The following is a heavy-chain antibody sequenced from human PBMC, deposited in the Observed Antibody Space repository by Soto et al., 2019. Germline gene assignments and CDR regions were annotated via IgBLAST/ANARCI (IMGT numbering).Heavy chain of an antibody. CDR2: ISYDGSNK. Sequence: GGSLRLSCAASGFTFSSYGMHWVRKAPGKGLEWVAVISYDGSNKYYADSVKGRFTISRDNSKNKLYLQMNSLRAEDTAVYYCAKDLVAARFRPLGETDYWGQGTLVTVSS. D-gene: IGHD6-6*01. CDR1: GFTFSSYG. V-gene: IGHV3-30*18. CDR3: AKDLVAARFRPLGETDY. J-gene: IGHJ4*02.